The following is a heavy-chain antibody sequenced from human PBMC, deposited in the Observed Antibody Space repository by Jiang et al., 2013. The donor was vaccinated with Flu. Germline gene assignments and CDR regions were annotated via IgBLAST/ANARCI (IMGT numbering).Heavy chain of an antibody. D-gene: IGHD3-22*01. V-gene: IGHV4-34*01. CDR1: GGSFSGYY. Sequence: VLLKPSETLSLTCAVYGGSFSGYYWSWIRQPPGKGLEWIGEINHSGSTNYNPSLKSRVTISVDTSKNQFSLKLSSVTAADTAVYYCARGRGYYDSSGYYYVYFDYWGQGTLVTVSS. CDR3: ARGRGYYDSSGYYYVYFDY. J-gene: IGHJ4*02. CDR2: INHSGST.